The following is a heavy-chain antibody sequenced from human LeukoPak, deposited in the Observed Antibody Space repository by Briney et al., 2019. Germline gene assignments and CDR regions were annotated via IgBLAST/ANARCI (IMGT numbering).Heavy chain of an antibody. D-gene: IGHD3-16*02. CDR2: FHNSRTT. CDR1: GGSISGYS. Sequence: SSETLSLTCTVSGGSISGYSWTWIRQPPGQGLEWIGYFHNSRTTSYNPSLTGRVIISVDTAMDQISLKLNSVTAADTAVYYCARGHLSLSPWGQGTLVTVSS. J-gene: IGHJ5*02. V-gene: IGHV4-59*01. CDR3: ARGHLSLSP.